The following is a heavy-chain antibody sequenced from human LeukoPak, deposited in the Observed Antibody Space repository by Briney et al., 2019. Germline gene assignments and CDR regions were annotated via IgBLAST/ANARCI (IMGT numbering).Heavy chain of an antibody. CDR2: ISGSGGSS. V-gene: IGHV3-23*01. Sequence: PGGSLRLSCAASGFTFSSYAMSWVRQAPGKGLEWVSAISGSGGSSYYADSVKGRFTISRDNSKNTLYLQMNSLRAEDTAVYYCAKDGEYYGSGSYSDYWGQGTLVTVSS. D-gene: IGHD3-10*01. CDR3: AKDGEYYGSGSYSDY. CDR1: GFTFSSYA. J-gene: IGHJ4*02.